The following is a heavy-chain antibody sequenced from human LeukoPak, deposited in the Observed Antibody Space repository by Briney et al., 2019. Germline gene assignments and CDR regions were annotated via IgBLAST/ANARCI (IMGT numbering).Heavy chain of an antibody. CDR3: ARDVLGTILYQSYDNWFDP. J-gene: IGHJ5*02. D-gene: IGHD2-2*02. Sequence: SETLSLTCTVSGGSISSGSYYWSWIRQPAGKGLEWIGRIYTSGSTNYNPSPKSRVTISVDTSKNQFSLKLSSVTAADTAVYYCARDVLGTILYQSYDNWFDPWGQGTLVTVSS. CDR1: GGSISSGSYY. V-gene: IGHV4-61*02. CDR2: IYTSGST.